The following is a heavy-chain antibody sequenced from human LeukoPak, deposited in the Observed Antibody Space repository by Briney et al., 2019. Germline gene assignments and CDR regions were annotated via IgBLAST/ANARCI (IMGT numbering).Heavy chain of an antibody. V-gene: IGHV3-23*01. Sequence: SLRLSCAASGFTFSSYAMSWVRQAPGKGLEWVSAISGSGGSTYYADSVKGRFTIPSDNSKNTLYLQMNSLRAEDTAVYYCAKNRGYSYGYDAFDIWGQGTMVTVSS. CDR1: GFTFSSYA. CDR2: ISGSGGST. CDR3: AKNRGYSYGYDAFDI. D-gene: IGHD5-18*01. J-gene: IGHJ3*02.